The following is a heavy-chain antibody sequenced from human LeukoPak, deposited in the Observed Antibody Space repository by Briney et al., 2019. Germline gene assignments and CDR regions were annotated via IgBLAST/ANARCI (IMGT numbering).Heavy chain of an antibody. CDR2: INPSGGGT. CDR3: AIGAVAGTLDH. D-gene: IGHD6-19*01. V-gene: IGHV1-46*01. J-gene: IGHJ5*02. CDR1: GYTFTSYY. Sequence: ASVKVSCKASGYTFTSYYMHWVRQAPGQGLEWMGIINPSGGGTSYAQKLQGRVTMTRDTSTSTVYMELSSLTSEDTAVYYCAIGAVAGTLDHWGQGTLVTASS.